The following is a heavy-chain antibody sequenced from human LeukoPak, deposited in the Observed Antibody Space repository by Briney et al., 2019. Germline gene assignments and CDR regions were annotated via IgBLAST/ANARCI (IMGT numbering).Heavy chain of an antibody. CDR3: ARDCTNGVCYNWFDP. V-gene: IGHV3-21*01. Sequence: GGSLRLSCGASGFTFSSYSMNWVRQAPGKGLEWVSSISSSSSYIYYADSVKGRFTISRDNAKNSLYLQMNSLRAEDTAVYYCARDCTNGVCYNWFDPWGQGTRVTVSS. CDR2: ISSSSSYI. J-gene: IGHJ5*02. D-gene: IGHD2-8*01. CDR1: GFTFSSYS.